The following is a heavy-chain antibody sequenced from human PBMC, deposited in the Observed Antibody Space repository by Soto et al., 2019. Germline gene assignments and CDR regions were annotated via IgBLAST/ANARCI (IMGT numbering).Heavy chain of an antibody. CDR1: GGSISSGGYY. Sequence: SETLSLTCTVSGGSISSGGYYWSWIRQHPGKGLEWIGYIYYSGSTYYNPSLKSRVTISVDTSKNQFSLKLSSVTAADTAVYYCARVSGVVVVPAASRFDPWGQGTLVTVS. J-gene: IGHJ5*02. D-gene: IGHD2-2*01. CDR2: IYYSGST. V-gene: IGHV4-31*03. CDR3: ARVSGVVVVPAASRFDP.